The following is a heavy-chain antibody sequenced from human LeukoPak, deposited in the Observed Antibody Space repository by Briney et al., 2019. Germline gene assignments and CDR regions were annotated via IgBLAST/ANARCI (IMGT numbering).Heavy chain of an antibody. CDR3: ARDDGGYYLNWFDP. CDR1: GGSISSGSYY. J-gene: IGHJ5*02. Sequence: SETLALTCTVSGGSISSGSYYWSWIRQPAGKGLEWIGRIYTSGSTNYNPSLKSRVAISVDTSKNQFSLKLSSVTAADTAVYYCARDDGGYYLNWFDPWGQGTLVTVSS. V-gene: IGHV4-61*02. D-gene: IGHD3-22*01. CDR2: IYTSGST.